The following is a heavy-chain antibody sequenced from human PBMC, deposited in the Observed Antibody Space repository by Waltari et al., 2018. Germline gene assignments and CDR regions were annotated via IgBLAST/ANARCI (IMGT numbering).Heavy chain of an antibody. CDR1: GYTFTSYG. V-gene: IGHV1-18*01. D-gene: IGHD3-22*01. J-gene: IGHJ6*04. Sequence: QVQLVQSGAEVKKPGASVKVSCKASGYTFTSYGISWVRQAPGQGLEWMGWISAYNGNTNYAQKLQGRVTITADTSTDTAYMELSSLRSEDTAVYYCATEVDYYDSSGYYGADVWGKGTTVTVSS. CDR2: ISAYNGNT. CDR3: ATEVDYYDSSGYYGADV.